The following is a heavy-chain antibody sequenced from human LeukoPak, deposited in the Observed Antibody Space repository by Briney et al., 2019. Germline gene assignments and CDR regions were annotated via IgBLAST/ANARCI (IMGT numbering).Heavy chain of an antibody. V-gene: IGHV3-48*01. Sequence: GGSPRLSCAASGFTFSSYSMNWVRQAPGKGLEWVSYISSSSTIYYADSVKGRFTISRDNAKNSLYLQMNSLRAEETAVYYCAREGYYGSGSYYDDAFDIWGQGTMVTVSS. CDR2: ISSSSTI. D-gene: IGHD3-10*01. J-gene: IGHJ3*02. CDR3: AREGYYGSGSYYDDAFDI. CDR1: GFTFSSYS.